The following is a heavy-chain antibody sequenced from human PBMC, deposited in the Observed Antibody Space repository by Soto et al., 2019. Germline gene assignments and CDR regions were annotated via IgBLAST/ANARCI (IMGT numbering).Heavy chain of an antibody. CDR3: GKDPNGDYVGAFDI. CDR1: GFTFSNYA. J-gene: IGHJ3*02. D-gene: IGHD4-17*01. CDR2: IAANGGAA. Sequence: GGSLRLSCAASGFTFSNYAMSWVRQAPGKGPEWVVGIAANGGAAYLADSVKGRFTISRDNSKNTLYLQMNSLRPDDTALYYCGKDPNGDYVGAFDICGQGTMVTVSS. V-gene: IGHV3-23*01.